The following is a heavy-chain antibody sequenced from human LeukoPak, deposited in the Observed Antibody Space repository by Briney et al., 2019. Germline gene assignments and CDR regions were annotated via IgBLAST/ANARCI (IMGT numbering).Heavy chain of an antibody. Sequence: PGGSLRLSCAASGFTFSNAWMSWVRQAPGKGLEWVGRIKSKTDGGTTDYAAPVKGRFTISRDDSKNTLYLQMNSLKTEDTAVYYCTTDQKDGSGSDCRYWGQGTLVTVSS. CDR1: GFTFSNAW. CDR3: TTDQKDGSGSDCRY. V-gene: IGHV3-15*01. J-gene: IGHJ4*02. CDR2: IKSKTDGGTT. D-gene: IGHD3-10*01.